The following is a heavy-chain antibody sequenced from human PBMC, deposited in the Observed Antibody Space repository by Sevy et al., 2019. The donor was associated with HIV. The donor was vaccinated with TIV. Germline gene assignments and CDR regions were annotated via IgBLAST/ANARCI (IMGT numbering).Heavy chain of an antibody. CDR3: ARDKGDFGYFDY. Sequence: SETLSFTCAVSCGSISSGGYSWSWIRQPPGKGLEWIGYIYHSGSTYYNPSLKSRVTISVDRSKNQFSLKLSSVTAADTAVYYCARDKGDFGYFDYWGQGTLVTVSS. CDR2: IYHSGST. J-gene: IGHJ4*02. CDR1: CGSISSGGYS. V-gene: IGHV4-30-2*01. D-gene: IGHD2-21*01.